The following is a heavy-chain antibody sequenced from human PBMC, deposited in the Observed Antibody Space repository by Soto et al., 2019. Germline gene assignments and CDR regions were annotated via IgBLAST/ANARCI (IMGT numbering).Heavy chain of an antibody. CDR2: IYHSGST. Sequence: QVQLQESGPGLVKPSGTLSLTCAVSGGSISSSNWWSWVRQPPGKGLEWMGEIYHSGSTNYNPSLKSRVTISVDKSKNQFALKLSSVTAADTAVYYCARVDSSSWYAYTAYWGQGTLVTVSS. D-gene: IGHD6-13*01. J-gene: IGHJ4*02. CDR1: GGSISSSNW. V-gene: IGHV4-4*02. CDR3: ARVDSSSWYAYTAY.